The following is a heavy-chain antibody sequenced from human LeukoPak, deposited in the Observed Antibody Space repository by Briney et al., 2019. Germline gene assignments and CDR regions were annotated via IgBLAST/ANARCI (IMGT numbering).Heavy chain of an antibody. J-gene: IGHJ4*02. V-gene: IGHV1-8*03. Sequence: ASVKVSCKASGYTFTSYDINWVRQATGQGLEWMGWMNPNSGNTGYAQKFQGRATITRNTSISTAYMELSSLRSEDTAVYYCARALLLGPYYFDYWGQGTLVTVSS. D-gene: IGHD3-16*01. CDR3: ARALLLGPYYFDY. CDR1: GYTFTSYD. CDR2: MNPNSGNT.